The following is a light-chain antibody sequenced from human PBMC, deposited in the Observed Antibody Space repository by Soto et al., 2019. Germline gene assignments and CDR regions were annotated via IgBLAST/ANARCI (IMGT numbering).Light chain of an antibody. Sequence: EIVLTQSPVTLSLSPGERATLSCRASQSVRSDLAWYQQKPGQAPRLLIYDASRRATGIPARFSGSGSGTDFTLTISSLEPEDFAVYYCQQLNNWPLTFGGGTKVEIK. V-gene: IGKV3-11*01. J-gene: IGKJ4*01. CDR3: QQLNNWPLT. CDR1: QSVRSD. CDR2: DAS.